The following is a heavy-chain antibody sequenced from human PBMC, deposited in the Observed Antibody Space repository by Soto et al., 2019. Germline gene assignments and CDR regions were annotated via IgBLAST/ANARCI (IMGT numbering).Heavy chain of an antibody. CDR1: GGTFSSYA. V-gene: IGHV1-69*01. Sequence: QVQLVQSGAEVKKPGSSVKVSCKASGGTFSSYAIRWVRQAPGQGLEWMGGIIPIFGTANSAQKFQGRVTITADESTNTAYRELSSLRSEDTAVYYCAREHCSGGSCVPRGWFDRWGQGTLVTVS. J-gene: IGHJ5*02. CDR2: IIPIFGTA. CDR3: AREHCSGGSCVPRGWFDR. D-gene: IGHD2-15*01.